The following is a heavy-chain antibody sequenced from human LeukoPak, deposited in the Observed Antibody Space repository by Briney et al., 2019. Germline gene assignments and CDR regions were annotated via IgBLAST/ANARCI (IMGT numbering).Heavy chain of an antibody. J-gene: IGHJ4*02. Sequence: PGGSLRLSCAASGFTFSSYWMSWVRQAPGKGLEWVANIKQDGSEKYYVDSVKGRFTISRDNAKNSLYLQMNSLRAEDTAVYYCAKDQLLGGSYTFDYWGQGTLVTVSS. CDR2: IKQDGSEK. CDR1: GFTFSSYW. D-gene: IGHD1-26*01. CDR3: AKDQLLGGSYTFDY. V-gene: IGHV3-7*01.